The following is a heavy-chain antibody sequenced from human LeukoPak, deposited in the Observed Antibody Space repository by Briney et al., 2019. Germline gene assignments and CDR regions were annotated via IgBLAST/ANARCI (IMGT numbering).Heavy chain of an antibody. CDR3: ARVTWDSSGYFWFDP. CDR2: IYYSGST. CDR1: GGSISSGDYY. J-gene: IGHJ5*02. D-gene: IGHD3-22*01. V-gene: IGHV4-30-4*01. Sequence: SETLSLTCTVSGGSISSGDYYWSWIRQPPGKGLEWSGYIYYSGSTYYNPSLKSRVTISVDTSKNQFSLKLSSVTAADTAVYYCARVTWDSSGYFWFDPWGQGTLVTVSS.